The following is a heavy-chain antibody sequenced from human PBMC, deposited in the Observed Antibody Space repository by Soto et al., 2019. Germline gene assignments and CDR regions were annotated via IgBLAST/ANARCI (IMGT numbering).Heavy chain of an antibody. V-gene: IGHV3-7*01. CDR1: GFSFSINW. Sequence: EVQLVEPGGVLVQPGGSLRLSCAASGFSFSINWMNWVRQAPGKGLEWLANINQDGRETFYVDSVKGRLTISRDNAHNFLYLQMKNLSADDTALYYCGGPPVDSWGRGTLVTVSS. D-gene: IGHD3-16*01. CDR3: GGPPVDS. J-gene: IGHJ4*02. CDR2: INQDGRET.